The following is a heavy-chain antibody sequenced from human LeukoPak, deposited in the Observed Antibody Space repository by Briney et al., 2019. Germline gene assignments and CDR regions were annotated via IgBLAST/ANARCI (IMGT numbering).Heavy chain of an antibody. V-gene: IGHV3-23*01. D-gene: IGHD3-3*01. J-gene: IGHJ3*02. CDR1: GFTFSSYA. Sequence: GGSLRLSCAASGFTFSSYAMGWVRQAPGKGLEWVSAISGGSTYYADSVKGRFTIFRDDSKNILYLQMNSLRAEDMAVYYCVKDWSRWAFDIWGQGTMVTVSS. CDR3: VKDWSRWAFDI. CDR2: ISGGST.